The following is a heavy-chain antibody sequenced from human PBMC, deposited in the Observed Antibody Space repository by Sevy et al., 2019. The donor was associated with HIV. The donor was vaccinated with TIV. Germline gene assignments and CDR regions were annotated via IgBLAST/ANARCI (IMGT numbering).Heavy chain of an antibody. D-gene: IGHD3-16*02. CDR1: GFTFSSYW. Sequence: GGSLRLSCAASGFTFSSYWMSWVRQAPGKGLEWVANIKQDGSVKYYVDSVKGRFTISRDNAKNSLYLQMNSLRAEDTAVYYCARIDVDAYYDYVWGSYRPGDAFDIWGQGTMVTVSS. CDR2: IKQDGSVK. CDR3: ARIDVDAYYDYVWGSYRPGDAFDI. V-gene: IGHV3-7*03. J-gene: IGHJ3*02.